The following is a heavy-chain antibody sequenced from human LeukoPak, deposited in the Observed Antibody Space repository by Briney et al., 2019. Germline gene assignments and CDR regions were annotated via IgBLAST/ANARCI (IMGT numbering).Heavy chain of an antibody. CDR3: ARFGSRIGSGASFGFES. J-gene: IGHJ4*02. Sequence: PSETLSLTCTVSGGSISSSSYYWGWIRQPPGKGLEWIGSIYYSGSTYYNPSLESRVTISIAPSKSQFSLNLRFVTAADTAVYYCARFGSRIGSGASFGFESWGQGTLVLVSS. CDR2: IYYSGST. CDR1: GGSISSSSYY. V-gene: IGHV4-39*07. D-gene: IGHD2-15*01.